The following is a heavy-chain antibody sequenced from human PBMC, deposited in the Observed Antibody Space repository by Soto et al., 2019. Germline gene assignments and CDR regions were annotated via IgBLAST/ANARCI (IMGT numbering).Heavy chain of an antibody. CDR1: GGTFSSFA. CDR3: ARGCDTSYPSDYYYGMDV. D-gene: IGHD2-2*02. J-gene: IGHJ6*02. Sequence: QVQLIQSGAEVKKPGSSVKVSCKTSGGTFSSFAISWVRQAPGQGLEWMGRIIPVPHTTNYAQKFQGRVTITAAEIPSAAYMELGSLRIEDTAVYYSARGCDTSYPSDYYYGMDVWGQGTTVTVSS. V-gene: IGHV1-69*01. CDR2: IIPVPHTT.